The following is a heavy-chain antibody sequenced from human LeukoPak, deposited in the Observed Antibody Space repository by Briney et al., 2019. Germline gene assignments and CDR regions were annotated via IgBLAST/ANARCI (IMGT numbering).Heavy chain of an antibody. CDR3: ARERATLDYNYYMDV. CDR2: INWNGDTI. V-gene: IGHV3-20*04. D-gene: IGHD5-12*01. J-gene: IGHJ6*03. Sequence: PGGSLRLSCAASGFTFDDYGMTWVRQAPGKGLEWVSGINWNGDTIGYADSVKGRFTISRDNAKNSLYLQMNSLRAEDTALYYCARERATLDYNYYMDVWGKGTTVTISS. CDR1: GFTFDDYG.